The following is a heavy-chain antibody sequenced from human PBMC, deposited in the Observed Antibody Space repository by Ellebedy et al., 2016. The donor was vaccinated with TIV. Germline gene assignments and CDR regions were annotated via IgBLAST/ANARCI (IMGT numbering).Heavy chain of an antibody. Sequence: GSLRLSXTVSGGSISSSSYYWGWIRQPPGKGLEWIGSIYYSGSTYYNPSLKSRVTISVDTSKNQFSLKLSSVTAADTAVYYCARGAAMVSYYYYGMDVWGQGTTVTVSS. CDR3: ARGAAMVSYYYYGMDV. D-gene: IGHD5-18*01. V-gene: IGHV4-39*07. CDR2: IYYSGST. J-gene: IGHJ6*02. CDR1: GGSISSSSYY.